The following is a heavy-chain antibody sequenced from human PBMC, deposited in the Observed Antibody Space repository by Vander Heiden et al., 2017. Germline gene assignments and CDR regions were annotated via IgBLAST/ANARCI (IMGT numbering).Heavy chain of an antibody. CDR1: GFTYDNYG. V-gene: IGHV3-20*04. Sequence: EVQLMESGGSVVRPGGALRLSCPASGFTYDNYGMSWVRQAPGKGLEWVSGINWSGGSTGYTDSVKGRFITSRDNAKNSLFLQMNSLRAEDTAFYYCARVSNSGSGYLFDFWGQGTLVTVSS. D-gene: IGHD3-22*01. CDR2: INWSGGST. J-gene: IGHJ3*01. CDR3: ARVSNSGSGYLFDF.